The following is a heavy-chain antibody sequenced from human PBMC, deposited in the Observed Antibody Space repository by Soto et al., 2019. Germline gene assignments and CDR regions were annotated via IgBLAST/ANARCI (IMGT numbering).Heavy chain of an antibody. Sequence: SVKVSCKASGGTFSSYAISWVRQAPGQGLEWMEGIIPIFGTANYAQKFQGRVTITRDTSASTAYMELSSLRSEDTAVYYCAREATTRMSWFDPWGQGTLVTVSS. J-gene: IGHJ5*02. CDR1: GGTFSSYA. D-gene: IGHD5-12*01. CDR2: IIPIFGTA. CDR3: AREATTRMSWFDP. V-gene: IGHV1-69*05.